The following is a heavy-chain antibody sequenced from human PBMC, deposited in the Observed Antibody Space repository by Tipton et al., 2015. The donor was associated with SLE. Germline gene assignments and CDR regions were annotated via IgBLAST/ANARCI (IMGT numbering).Heavy chain of an antibody. V-gene: IGHV4-30-4*01. D-gene: IGHD2-2*01. CDR2: ISYSGST. CDR1: GDSISSGDYS. Sequence: LRLSCTVSGDSISSGDYSWSWIRQSPGRGLEWIGYISYSGSTLYNPSLKSRVTISVDTSKNQFSLRLTSVTATDTAVYYCARGDCSSTSCLDYWGQGTLVTVSS. J-gene: IGHJ4*02. CDR3: ARGDCSSTSCLDY.